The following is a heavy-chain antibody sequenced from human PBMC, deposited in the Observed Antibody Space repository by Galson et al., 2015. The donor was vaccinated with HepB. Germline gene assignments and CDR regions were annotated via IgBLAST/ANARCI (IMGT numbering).Heavy chain of an antibody. J-gene: IGHJ2*01. Sequence: SLRLSCAASGFTFSSYGMHWVRQAPGKGLEWVANINQDGSQTHHDDSVKGRFTISRDNSKNSLYLQVNSLRAEDTALYYCARDGVAPGIYFDIWGRDTLVRVSS. CDR3: ARDGVAPGIYFDI. V-gene: IGHV3-7*03. CDR2: INQDGSQT. CDR1: GFTFSSYG. D-gene: IGHD6-13*01.